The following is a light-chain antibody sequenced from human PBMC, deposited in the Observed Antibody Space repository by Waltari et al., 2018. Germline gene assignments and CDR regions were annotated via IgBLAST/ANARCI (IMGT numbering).Light chain of an antibody. J-gene: IGLJ3*02. CDR1: SPPRHY. Sequence: SSALTQDPAVSVALGQTVRITSQRDSPPRHYASWYQQKPGQAPVLVIYGKNNRPSGIPDRFSGSSSGNTASLTITGAQAEDEADYYCNSRDSSGNHLVFGGGTKLTVL. CDR3: NSRDSSGNHLV. V-gene: IGLV3-19*01. CDR2: GKN.